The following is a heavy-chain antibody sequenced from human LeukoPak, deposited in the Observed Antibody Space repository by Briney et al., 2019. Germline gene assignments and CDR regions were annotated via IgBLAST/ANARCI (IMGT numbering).Heavy chain of an antibody. CDR1: GFSISDNF. CDR2: IFSGGET. Sequence: GSLRLSCAVSGFSISDNFMGWVRQTPGKGLEWVSLIFSGGETYSADSVKGRFAISKDNSKNTLHLQMSSLRVEDTAMYYCARDTDYYGSGRQGYFDHWGQGTLVTVSS. CDR3: ARDTDYYGSGRQGYFDH. J-gene: IGHJ1*01. V-gene: IGHV3-66*01. D-gene: IGHD3-10*01.